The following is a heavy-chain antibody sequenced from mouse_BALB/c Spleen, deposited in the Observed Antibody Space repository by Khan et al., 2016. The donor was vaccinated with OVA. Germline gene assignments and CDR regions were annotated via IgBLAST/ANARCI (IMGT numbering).Heavy chain of an antibody. CDR1: GFSLTTYG. J-gene: IGHJ3*01. CDR3: ARNSYMYDFTY. Sequence: QVQLKESGPGLVRPSQTLSITCTVSGFSLTTYGVHWVRPSPGKGLEWLGVIRSAGKTDYNAAFISRLSITKDNSKSQVFFKQNSLQADDTAMYYCARNSYMYDFTYWGQGTLVTVSA. CDR2: IRSAGKT. D-gene: IGHD2-14*01. V-gene: IGHV2-2*01.